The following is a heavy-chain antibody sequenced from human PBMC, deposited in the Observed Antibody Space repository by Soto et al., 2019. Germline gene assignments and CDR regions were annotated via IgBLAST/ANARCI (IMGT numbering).Heavy chain of an antibody. V-gene: IGHV5-51*01. Sequence: GESLKISCKGSGYSFTSYWIGWVRQMPGKGLEWMGIIYPGDSDTRYSPSFQGQVTISADKSISTAYLQWSSLKASDTAMYYCASSIKDRSVGENYYYYGMDVWGQGTTVTVSS. CDR2: IYPGDSDT. D-gene: IGHD3-22*01. CDR3: ASSIKDRSVGENYYYYGMDV. CDR1: GYSFTSYW. J-gene: IGHJ6*02.